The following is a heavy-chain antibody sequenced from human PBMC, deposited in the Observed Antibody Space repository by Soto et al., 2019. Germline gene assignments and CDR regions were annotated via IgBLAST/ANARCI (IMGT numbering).Heavy chain of an antibody. D-gene: IGHD1-1*01. Sequence: QVQLQESGPGLVKSSETLSLTCSVSGGSMYSYYWSWIRQPAGKGLEWIGRVDTSGSASYNPSLRSRVTMTLDTSTRQFSVRVNSVIAADTAVYYCAPESPRTEFDYWGQGTLVTVSS. J-gene: IGHJ4*02. V-gene: IGHV4-4*07. CDR1: GGSMYSYY. CDR3: APESPRTEFDY. CDR2: VDTSGSA.